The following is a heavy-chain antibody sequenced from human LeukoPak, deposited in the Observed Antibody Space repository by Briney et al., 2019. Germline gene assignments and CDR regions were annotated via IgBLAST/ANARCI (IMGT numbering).Heavy chain of an antibody. D-gene: IGHD3-22*01. CDR2: INTNTGNP. CDR1: GYTFTGYY. J-gene: IGHJ4*02. V-gene: IGHV7-4-1*02. Sequence: ASVKVSCKASGYTFTGYYMHWVRQAPGQGLEWMGWINTNTGNPTYAQGFTGRFVFSLDTSVSTAYLQISSLKAEDTAVYYCARDPSVAYYDSSGYYFDYWGQGTLVTVSS. CDR3: ARDPSVAYYDSSGYYFDY.